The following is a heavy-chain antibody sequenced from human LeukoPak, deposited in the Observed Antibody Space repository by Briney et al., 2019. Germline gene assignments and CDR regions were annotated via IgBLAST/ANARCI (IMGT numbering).Heavy chain of an antibody. CDR1: GFTFSNYW. D-gene: IGHD5-12*01. CDR3: ARAVDIVVD. Sequence: PGGSLRLSCAASGFTFSNYWMTWVRQVPGKGLEWLANIKQDGSEKYYVDSVKGRFTISRDNAKNSLYLQMNSLRAEDTAVYYCARAVDIVVDWGQGTLVTVSS. V-gene: IGHV3-7*03. J-gene: IGHJ4*02. CDR2: IKQDGSEK.